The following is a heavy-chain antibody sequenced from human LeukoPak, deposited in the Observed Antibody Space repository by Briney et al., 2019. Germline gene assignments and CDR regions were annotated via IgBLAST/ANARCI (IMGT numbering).Heavy chain of an antibody. CDR3: VIVVVVAATQWSAFDI. V-gene: IGHV1-69*01. J-gene: IGHJ3*02. CDR2: IIPIFGTA. Sequence: SVKVSCKASGGTFSSYAISWVRQAPGQGLEWMGGIIPIFGTANYAQKFQGRVTITADESTSTAYMELCSLRSEDTAVYYCVIVVVVAATQWSAFDIWGQGTMVTVSS. D-gene: IGHD2-15*01. CDR1: GGTFSSYA.